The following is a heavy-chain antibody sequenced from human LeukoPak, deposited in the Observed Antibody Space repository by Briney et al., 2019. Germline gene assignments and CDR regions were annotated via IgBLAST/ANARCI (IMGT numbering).Heavy chain of an antibody. CDR3: ARDFQRYCSSTSCSTDY. CDR2: ISSSSSYI. V-gene: IGHV3-21*01. D-gene: IGHD2-2*01. CDR1: GFPFSSYS. J-gene: IGHJ4*02. Sequence: PGGSLRLSCAASGFPFSSYSMNWVRQAPGKGLEWVSSISSSSSYIYYADSVKGRFTISRDNAKNSLYLQMNSLRAEDTAVYYCARDFQRYCSSTSCSTDYWGQGTLVTVSS.